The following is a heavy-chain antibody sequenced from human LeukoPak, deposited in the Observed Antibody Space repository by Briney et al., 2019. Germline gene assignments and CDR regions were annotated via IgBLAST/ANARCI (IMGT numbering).Heavy chain of an antibody. Sequence: SEALSLTCTVSGGSTSSSSYYWGWIRQPPGKGLEWIGNIYYTGRTYYNPSLKSRVTISVDTSKNQFSLKLSSVSAADTAVYYCARLYYYDSSGPPLWGQGTLVTVSS. D-gene: IGHD3-22*01. CDR1: GGSTSSSSYY. V-gene: IGHV4-39*01. J-gene: IGHJ4*02. CDR3: ARLYYYDSSGPPL. CDR2: IYYTGRT.